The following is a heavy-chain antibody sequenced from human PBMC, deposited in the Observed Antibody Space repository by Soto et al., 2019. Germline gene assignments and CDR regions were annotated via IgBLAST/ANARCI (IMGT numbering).Heavy chain of an antibody. V-gene: IGHV1-2*04. CDR3: ARGSWLSPYYYYMDV. CDR1: GYTFTGYY. D-gene: IGHD5-12*01. J-gene: IGHJ6*03. Sequence: QVQLVQSGAEVKKPGASVKVSCKASGYTFTGYYMHWVRQAPGQGLEWMGWINPNSGGTNYAQKFQGWVTMTRDTSISTAYMELSRLRSDDTAVYYYARGSWLSPYYYYMDVWGKGTTVTVSS. CDR2: INPNSGGT.